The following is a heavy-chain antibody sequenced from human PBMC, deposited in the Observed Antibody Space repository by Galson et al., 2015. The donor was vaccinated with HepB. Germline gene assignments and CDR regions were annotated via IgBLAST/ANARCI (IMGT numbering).Heavy chain of an antibody. J-gene: IGHJ4*02. V-gene: IGHV3-23*01. CDR3: AKPPITFGGVLGPLSAYFDC. Sequence: SLRLSCAASGFTFSTYPLNWVRQAPGKGLEWVSAISGSGGSTYYADSVKGRFTISRDNSQNTVYLQMNSLRAEDTAVYYCAKPPITFGGVLGPLSAYFDCWGQGTLVTVSS. CDR1: GFTFSTYP. D-gene: IGHD3-16*02. CDR2: ISGSGGST.